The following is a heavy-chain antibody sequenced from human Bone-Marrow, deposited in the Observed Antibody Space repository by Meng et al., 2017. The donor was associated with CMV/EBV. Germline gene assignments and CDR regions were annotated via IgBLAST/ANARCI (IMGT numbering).Heavy chain of an antibody. D-gene: IGHD3-10*01. CDR3: ARTRRAGDYYYYGMDV. V-gene: IGHV5-51*01. CDR1: GYSFTSYW. CDR2: IYPGDSDT. J-gene: IGHJ6*02. Sequence: GGSLRLSCKGSGYSFTSYWIGWVRQMPGKGLEWMGIIYPGDSDTRYSPSFQGQVTISADKSISTAYLQWSSLKASDTAMYYCARTRRAGDYYYYGMDVWGQGTTVTVSS.